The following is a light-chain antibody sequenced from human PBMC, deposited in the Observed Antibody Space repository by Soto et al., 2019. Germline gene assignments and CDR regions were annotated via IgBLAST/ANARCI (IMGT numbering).Light chain of an antibody. V-gene: IGKV1-5*03. J-gene: IGKJ1*01. CDR2: KAS. Sequence: DIQMTQYPSTLSASVGYRVTITCRASQSISSWLAWYQQKPGKAPKLLIYKASSLESGVPSRFSGSGSGTEVTLTISSLQPDDFATYYCQQYNSYPWTFGQGTKVEIK. CDR3: QQYNSYPWT. CDR1: QSISSW.